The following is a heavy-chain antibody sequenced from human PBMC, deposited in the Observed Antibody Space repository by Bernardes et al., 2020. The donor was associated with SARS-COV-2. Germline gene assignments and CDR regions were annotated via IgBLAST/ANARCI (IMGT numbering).Heavy chain of an antibody. V-gene: IGHV4-4*07. CDR1: GGSISSYY. CDR3: ARDGGYCSSTSCYTYYYYYMDV. Sequence: SETLSLTCTVSGGSISSYYWSWIRQPAGKGLEWIGRIYTSGSTNYNPSLKSRVTMSVDTSKNQFSLKLSSVTAADTAVYYCARDGGYCSSTSCYTYYYYYMDVWGKGTTVTVSS. J-gene: IGHJ6*03. CDR2: IYTSGST. D-gene: IGHD2-2*02.